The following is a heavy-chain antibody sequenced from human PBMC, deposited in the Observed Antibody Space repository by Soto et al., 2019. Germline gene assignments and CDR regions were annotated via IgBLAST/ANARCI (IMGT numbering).Heavy chain of an antibody. CDR2: IYYSGST. D-gene: IGHD3-3*01. Sequence: SETLSLTCTVSGGSISNGGYYWTWIRQHPGKGLEWIGYIYYSGSTYYNPSLKSRVTISVDTSKNQFSLKLTSVTAADTAVYYCARDVTDFWSGHEGMDVWGQGTTLTVSS. CDR3: ARDVTDFWSGHEGMDV. CDR1: GGSISNGGYY. J-gene: IGHJ6*02. V-gene: IGHV4-31*03.